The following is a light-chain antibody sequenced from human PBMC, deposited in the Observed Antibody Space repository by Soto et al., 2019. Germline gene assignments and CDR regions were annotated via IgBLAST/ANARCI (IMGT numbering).Light chain of an antibody. CDR2: YNN. CDR1: SSNIGSNT. J-gene: IGLJ2*01. V-gene: IGLV1-44*01. CDR3: AAWDDSLNGVI. Sequence: QSVLTQPPSASGTPGQRVTISCSGSSSNIGSNTVNWYQQLPGTAPKLLIYYNNQRPSGVPDRFSGSKSGTSASLAISGVQSADEADYYCAAWDDSLNGVIFGGGTKLTVL.